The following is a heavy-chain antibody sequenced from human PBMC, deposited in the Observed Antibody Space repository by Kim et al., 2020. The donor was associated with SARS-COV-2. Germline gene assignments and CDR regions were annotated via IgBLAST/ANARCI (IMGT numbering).Heavy chain of an antibody. CDR3: AKGHQLYSYGLGSAFDY. D-gene: IGHD3-10*01. J-gene: IGHJ4*01. CDR2: ISGSAAAT. Sequence: GGSLRLSCAASGFTFSSYVMIWVRQAPGKGLEWVSLISGSAAATEYAAFVNGLTTISSYTTNTTLHHIISSLRADATVFYFCAKGHQLYSYGLGSAFDY. V-gene: IGHV3-23*01. CDR1: GFTFSSYV.